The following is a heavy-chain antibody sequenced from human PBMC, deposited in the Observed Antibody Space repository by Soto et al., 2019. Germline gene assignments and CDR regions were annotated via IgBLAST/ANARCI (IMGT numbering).Heavy chain of an antibody. CDR1: GYTFTSYY. CDR3: AKAWEVNWFDP. J-gene: IGHJ5*02. CDR2: INPSGGST. D-gene: IGHD1-26*01. V-gene: IGHV1-46*01. Sequence: ASVKVSCKASGYTFTSYYMHWVRQAPGQGLEWMGIINPSGGSTSYAQKFQGRVTMTRDTSTSTVYMELSSLRSEDTAVYYCAKAWEVNWFDPWGQGTLVTVSS.